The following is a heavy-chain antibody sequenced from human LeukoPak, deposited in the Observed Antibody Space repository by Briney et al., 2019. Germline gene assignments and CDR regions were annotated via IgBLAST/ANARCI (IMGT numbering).Heavy chain of an antibody. D-gene: IGHD4-11*01. CDR1: GFTFSHYG. V-gene: IGHV3-33*06. Sequence: GGSLRLSCAAPGFTFSHYGMHWVRQAPGAGLEWVAVIWSDGSDKYYAKSVKGRFTISRDNSKNSLYLQMNSLRAEDTAVYYCAKDAQRGFDYSNSLQHWGPGALVTVSS. CDR3: AKDAQRGFDYSNSLQH. CDR2: IWSDGSDK. J-gene: IGHJ1*01.